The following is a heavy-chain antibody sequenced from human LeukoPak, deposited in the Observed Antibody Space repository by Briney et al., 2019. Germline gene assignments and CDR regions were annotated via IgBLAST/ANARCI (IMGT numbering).Heavy chain of an antibody. CDR2: IYYSGST. CDR1: GGSISSGDYY. V-gene: IGHV4-30-4*08. J-gene: IGHJ5*02. CDR3: ARDILGYCSSTSCPTRWFDP. D-gene: IGHD2-2*01. Sequence: KTSETLSLTCTVSGGSISSGDYYWSWIRQPPGKGLEWIGYIYYSGSTYYNPSLKSRVTISVDTSKNQFSLKLSSVTAADTAVYYCARDILGYCSSTSCPTRWFDPWGQGTLVTVSS.